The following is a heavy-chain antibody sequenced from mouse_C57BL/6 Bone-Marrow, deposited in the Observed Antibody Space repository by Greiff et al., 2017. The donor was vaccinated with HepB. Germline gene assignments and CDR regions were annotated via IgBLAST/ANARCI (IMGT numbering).Heavy chain of an antibody. CDR1: GFNIKDDY. CDR2: IDPENGDT. V-gene: IGHV14-4*01. CDR3: TPYSYYFDY. D-gene: IGHD2-10*01. J-gene: IGHJ2*01. Sequence: VQLQQSGAELVRPGASVKLSCTASGFNIKDDYMHWVKQRPEQGLEWMGWIDPENGDTEYASKFQGKATITADTSSNTAYLQLSSLTSEDTAVYYCTPYSYYFDYWGQGTTLTVSS.